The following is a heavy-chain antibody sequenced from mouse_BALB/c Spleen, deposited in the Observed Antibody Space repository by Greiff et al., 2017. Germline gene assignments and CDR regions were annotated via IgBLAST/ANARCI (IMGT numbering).Heavy chain of an antibody. CDR1: GYTFTDYN. CDR3: ARDLYDGYYWFAY. D-gene: IGHD2-3*01. CDR2: IYPYNGGT. V-gene: IGHV1S29*02. J-gene: IGHJ3*01. Sequence: VQLQQSGPELVKPGASVKISCKASGYTFTDYNMHWVKQSHGKSLEWIGYIYPYNGGTGYNQKFKSKATLTVDNSSSTAYMELRSLTSEDSAVYYCARDLYDGYYWFAYWGQGTLVTVSA.